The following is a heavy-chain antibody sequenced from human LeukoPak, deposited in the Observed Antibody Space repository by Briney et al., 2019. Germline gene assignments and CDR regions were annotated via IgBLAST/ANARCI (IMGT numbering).Heavy chain of an antibody. J-gene: IGHJ6*03. CDR1: GYTFTSYD. CDR2: MNPNSGNT. V-gene: IGHV1-8*03. Sequence: GASVKVSCKASGYTFTSYDINWVREATGQGLEWMGWMNPNSGNTGYAQKFPGRVTITRNTSISTDYMELSSLRSENTAVYYCARRAYYCTNSVCHRRYYYYMDVWGKGTTVTVSS. D-gene: IGHD2-8*01. CDR3: ARRAYYCTNSVCHRRYYYYMDV.